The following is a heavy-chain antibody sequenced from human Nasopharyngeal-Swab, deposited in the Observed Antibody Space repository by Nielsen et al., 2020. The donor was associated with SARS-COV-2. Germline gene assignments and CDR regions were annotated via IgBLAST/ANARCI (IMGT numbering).Heavy chain of an antibody. CDR2: INHSGST. Sequence: WIRQPPGKGLEWIGEINHSGSTNYNPSLKSRVTISVDTSKNQFSLRLGSVTAADTAVYYRARGLVMGIFGVVISSEYFDYWGQGTLVTVSS. V-gene: IGHV4-34*01. CDR3: ARGLVMGIFGVVISSEYFDY. J-gene: IGHJ4*02. D-gene: IGHD3-3*01.